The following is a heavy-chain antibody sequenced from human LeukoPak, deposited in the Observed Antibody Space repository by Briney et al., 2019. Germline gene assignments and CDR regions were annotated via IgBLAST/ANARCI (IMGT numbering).Heavy chain of an antibody. CDR3: AKGIGSSGYLPFDY. CDR2: ISDSGTTT. V-gene: IGHV3-23*01. CDR1: GFTFSSYA. D-gene: IGHD3-22*01. J-gene: IGHJ4*02. Sequence: PGGSLRLSCAASGFTFSSYAMSWVRQAPGKGLEWVSGISDSGTTTFYADSVKGRFAISRDNSKNTLYLQMNSLRAEDSAVYYCAKGIGSSGYLPFDYWGQGTLVTVSS.